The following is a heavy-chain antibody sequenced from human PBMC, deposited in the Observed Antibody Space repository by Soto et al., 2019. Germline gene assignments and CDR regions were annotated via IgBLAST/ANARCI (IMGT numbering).Heavy chain of an antibody. CDR1: GYSFTSYW. CDR2: IYPGDSDT. CDR3: ARTAAAGKYYYGVDV. J-gene: IGHJ6*02. D-gene: IGHD6-13*01. V-gene: IGHV5-51*01. Sequence: PGESLKSSCKGSGYSFTSYWIGWVRQMPVKGLEWMGIIYPGDSDTRYSPSFQGQVTISADKSISTAYLQWSSLKASDTAIYYCARTAAAGKYYYGVDVWGQGTTVTVSS.